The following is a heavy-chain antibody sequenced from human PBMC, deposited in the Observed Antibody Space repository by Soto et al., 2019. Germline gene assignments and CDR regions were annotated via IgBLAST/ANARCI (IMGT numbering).Heavy chain of an antibody. CDR2: ISTSGGST. V-gene: IGHV3-23*01. D-gene: IGHD1-26*01. CDR3: TKDQKWDVPHFSEC. CDR1: GFTFSTSA. J-gene: IGHJ4*02. Sequence: HPGGSLRLSCSASGFTFSTSAMTWVRQAPGKGLEWVSTISTSGGSTYYTDSVKGRFTISRDNSQDTLYLQMNSLRAEDTAIYYCTKDQKWDVPHFSECWGQGTQVTVSS.